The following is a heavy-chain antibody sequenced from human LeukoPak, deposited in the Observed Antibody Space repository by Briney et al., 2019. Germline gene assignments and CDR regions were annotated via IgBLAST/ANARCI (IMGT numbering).Heavy chain of an antibody. D-gene: IGHD3-22*01. Sequence: GSVTVSCKASGYTFARYGISWVRQAPGQGREGRGWISAYNGNTNYAQKLQGRVTMTTDTSTSTAYMELRSLRSDDTAVYYCATDKYHRLGYFDYWGQGTLVTVSS. V-gene: IGHV1-18*01. J-gene: IGHJ4*02. CDR3: ATDKYHRLGYFDY. CDR2: ISAYNGNT. CDR1: GYTFARYG.